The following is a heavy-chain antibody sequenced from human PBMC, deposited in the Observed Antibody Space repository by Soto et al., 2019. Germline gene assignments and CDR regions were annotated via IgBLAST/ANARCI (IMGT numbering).Heavy chain of an antibody. Sequence: QVPLVESGGGLVKPGGSLRLSCAASGFSFSDSYMSWVRQAPGKGLEWVAYISGSSGSTGYADSVKGRFTISRDNAKNSLYLQMNSLRVEDTAVYYCARDRGGYGPPDVWGQGTTVTVSS. V-gene: IGHV3-11*06. CDR3: ARDRGGYGPPDV. CDR1: GFSFSDSY. D-gene: IGHD3-10*01. J-gene: IGHJ6*02. CDR2: ISGSSGST.